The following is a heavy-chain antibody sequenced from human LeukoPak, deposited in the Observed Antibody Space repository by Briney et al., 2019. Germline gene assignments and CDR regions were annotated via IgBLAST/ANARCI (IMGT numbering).Heavy chain of an antibody. Sequence: PSETLSLTCTVSGYSISSGYYWGWIRQPPGKGLEWIGSIYHSGSTNYNPSLKSRVTISVDTSKNQFSLKLSSVTAADTAVYYCARGWPTAYFDYWGQGTLVTVSS. V-gene: IGHV4-38-2*02. J-gene: IGHJ4*02. CDR3: ARGWPTAYFDY. D-gene: IGHD4-11*01. CDR2: IYHSGST. CDR1: GYSISSGYY.